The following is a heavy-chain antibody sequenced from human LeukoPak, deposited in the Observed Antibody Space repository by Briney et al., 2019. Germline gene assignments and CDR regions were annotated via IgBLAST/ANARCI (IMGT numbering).Heavy chain of an antibody. CDR1: GGSISSYS. Sequence: SETLSLTCTVSGGSISSYSWSWIRQPPGKGLEWIGYIYYSGSTYYNPSLKSRVTISVDTSKNQFSLKLSSVTAADTAVYYCARGHCSSTSCYWYFDLWGRGTLVTVSS. J-gene: IGHJ2*01. V-gene: IGHV4-59*12. D-gene: IGHD2-2*01. CDR2: IYYSGST. CDR3: ARGHCSSTSCYWYFDL.